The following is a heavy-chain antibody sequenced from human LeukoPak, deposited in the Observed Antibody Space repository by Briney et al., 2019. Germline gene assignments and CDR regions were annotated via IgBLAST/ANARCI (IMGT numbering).Heavy chain of an antibody. V-gene: IGHV4-34*01. CDR1: GGSFSGYY. J-gene: IGHJ4*02. Sequence: SETLSLTCAVYGGSFSGYYWSWIRQPPGKGLEWIGEINHSGSTNYNPSLKSRVTISVDTSKNQFSLKLSSVTAADTAVYYCARSRYDSGAYYFDYWGQGTLVTVSS. D-gene: IGHD3-22*01. CDR3: ARSRYDSGAYYFDY. CDR2: INHSGST.